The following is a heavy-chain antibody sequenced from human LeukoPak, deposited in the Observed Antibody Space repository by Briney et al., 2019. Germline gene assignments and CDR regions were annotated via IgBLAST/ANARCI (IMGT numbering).Heavy chain of an antibody. J-gene: IGHJ3*02. CDR1: GYKLTNNW. CDR3: ARLVSYDSSGCDAFDI. V-gene: IGHV5-51*01. D-gene: IGHD3-22*01. Sequence: GESLKISCKISGYKLTNNWIGWVRQMPGKGLEWMGIIYPGDSDTRYSPSFQGQVTISADKSISTAYLQWSSLKASDTAMYYRARLVSYDSSGCDAFDIWGQGTMVTVSS. CDR2: IYPGDSDT.